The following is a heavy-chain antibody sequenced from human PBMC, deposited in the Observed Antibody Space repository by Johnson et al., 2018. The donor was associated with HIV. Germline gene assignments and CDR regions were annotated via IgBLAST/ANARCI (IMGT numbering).Heavy chain of an antibody. V-gene: IGHV3-7*03. J-gene: IGHJ3*02. CDR1: GFTFGAYW. CDR2: IKGEGSEK. Sequence: VQLVESGGGLVQPGGSLRLSCAASGFTFGAYWMSWVRQAPGNGLEWVANIKGEGSEKFYVDSVKGRFTVSRDNAKNSLFLQLDSLRVEGTAVYYCARAHRYYYDTSSMDAFDIWGQGTMGTVSS. CDR3: ARAHRYYYDTSSMDAFDI. D-gene: IGHD3-22*01.